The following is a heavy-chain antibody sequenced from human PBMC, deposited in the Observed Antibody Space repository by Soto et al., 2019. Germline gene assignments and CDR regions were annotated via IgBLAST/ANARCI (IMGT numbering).Heavy chain of an antibody. V-gene: IGHV1-69*01. CDR2: IIPIFGTP. J-gene: IGHJ6*02. CDR1: GGTFSSYA. Sequence: QVQLVQSGAEVKKPGSSVKVSCKASGGTFSSYAISWVRQAPGQGLEWMGGIIPIFGTPNYAQKIQVRVTMTADESKSTADRGLSSLISQDTGGYYCAEVGPCGSYVSGAMHVWGQGTTVTVS. CDR3: AEVGPCGSYVSGAMHV. D-gene: IGHD1-26*01.